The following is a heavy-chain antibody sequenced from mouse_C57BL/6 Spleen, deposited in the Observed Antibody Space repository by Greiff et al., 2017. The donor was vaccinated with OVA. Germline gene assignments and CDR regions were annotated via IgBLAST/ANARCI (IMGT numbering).Heavy chain of an antibody. V-gene: IGHV1-81*01. CDR3: ARSFYDGYSLDY. Sequence: QVQLQQSGAELARPGASVTLSCKASGYTFTSYGISWVKQRTGQGLEWIGEIYPRSGNTYYNEKFKGKATLTADKSSSTAYMERRSLTSEDSAVYFRARSFYDGYSLDYWGQGTTLTVSS. CDR1: GYTFTSYG. D-gene: IGHD2-3*01. CDR2: IYPRSGNT. J-gene: IGHJ2*01.